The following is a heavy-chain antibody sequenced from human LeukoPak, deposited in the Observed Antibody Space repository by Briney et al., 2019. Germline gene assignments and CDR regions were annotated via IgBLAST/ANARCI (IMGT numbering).Heavy chain of an antibody. CDR1: GYTFTSYS. D-gene: IGHD2-2*01. CDR3: ARDLFTSDFFDT. CDR2: INAGNGDT. Sequence: ASVKVSCTASGYTFTSYSMHWVRQAPGQSLEWMGWINAGNGDTKYSQKFQGRVTFTRDTSASTAYMELSSLRAEDTAVYYCARDLFTSDFFDTWGQGTLVTVSS. J-gene: IGHJ4*02. V-gene: IGHV1-3*01.